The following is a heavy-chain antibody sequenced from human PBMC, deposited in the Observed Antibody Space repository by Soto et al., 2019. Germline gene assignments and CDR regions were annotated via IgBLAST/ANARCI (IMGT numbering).Heavy chain of an antibody. Sequence: SETLSLTWAVYGGSFIGYYWTWIRQPPGTGLEWIGEINHSGSTNYNPSLKSRVTISVDTSKNQFSLKLTSVTAADTAVYYCARDKITGLFDYWGQGTLDTGSS. V-gene: IGHV4-34*01. D-gene: IGHD2-8*02. J-gene: IGHJ4*02. CDR2: INHSGST. CDR1: GGSFIGYY. CDR3: ARDKITGLFDY.